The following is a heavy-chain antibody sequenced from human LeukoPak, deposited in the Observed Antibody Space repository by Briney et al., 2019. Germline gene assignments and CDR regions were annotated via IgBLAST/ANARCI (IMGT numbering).Heavy chain of an antibody. V-gene: IGHV4-4*07. D-gene: IGHD3-10*01. J-gene: IGHJ5*02. CDR3: ARDSGTTGEVKFDP. CDR2: IPGSGTI. Sequence: SETLSLTCTVSGGSINSYWSWIRQPAGKGLEWIGRIPGSGTITYNPALQSRLSISIDTSKNQFSLKLMSVTAADTAVYYCARDSGTTGEVKFDPWGQGTLVTVSS. CDR1: GGSINSY.